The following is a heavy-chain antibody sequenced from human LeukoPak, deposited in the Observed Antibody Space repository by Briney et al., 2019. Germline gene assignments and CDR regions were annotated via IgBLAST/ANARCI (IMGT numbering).Heavy chain of an antibody. CDR1: GFTFRDYY. CDR2: ISNSGSTR. D-gene: IGHD5-12*01. Sequence: GGSLRLSCAASGFTFRDYYMSWIRQAPGKGLEWVSYISNSGSTRYYADSVKGRFTISRDNAKNSMYLQMNSLRAEDTAVYYCARGSRYSGYDNWGQGTLVTVSS. V-gene: IGHV3-11*01. J-gene: IGHJ4*02. CDR3: ARGSRYSGYDN.